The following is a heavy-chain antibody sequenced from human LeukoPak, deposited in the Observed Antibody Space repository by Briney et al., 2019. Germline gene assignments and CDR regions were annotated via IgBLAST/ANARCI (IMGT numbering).Heavy chain of an antibody. CDR1: GGSISSSSYY. CDR2: IYYSGST. V-gene: IGHV4-39*07. CDR3: ARGTPPGDLYYYYYMDV. D-gene: IGHD3-10*01. J-gene: IGHJ6*03. Sequence: SETLSLTCTVSGGSISSSSYYWGWIRQPPGKGLEWIGSIYYSGSTYYNPSLKCRVTISVDTSKNQFSLKLSSVTAADTAVYYCARGTPPGDLYYYYYMDVWGKGTTVTVSS.